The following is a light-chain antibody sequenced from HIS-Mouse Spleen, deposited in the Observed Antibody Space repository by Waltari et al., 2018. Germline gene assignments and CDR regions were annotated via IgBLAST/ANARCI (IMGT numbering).Light chain of an antibody. CDR3: CSYAGSSTWV. V-gene: IGLV2-23*01. CDR2: EGS. CDR1: SSDVGSYNL. J-gene: IGLJ3*02. Sequence: QSALTQPASVSGSPGQSITIPCTGTSSDVGSYNLFSWYQQHPGKAPKLMIYEGSKRPSGGSHSFSGSKSGNTASLTISGLQAEDEADYYCCSYAGSSTWVFGGGTKLTVL.